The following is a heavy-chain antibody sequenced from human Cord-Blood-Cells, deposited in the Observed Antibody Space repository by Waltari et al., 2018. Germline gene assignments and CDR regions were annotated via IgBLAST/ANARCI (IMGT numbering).Heavy chain of an antibody. Sequence: EVQLVESGGGLVKPGRSLRLSCTASGFTFVDYALSCFRQAPGMGLEWVGFIRSKAYGGTTEYAASVKGRFTISRDDSKSIAYLQMNSLKTEDTAVYYCTRGRMTTVTTFDYWGQGTLVTVSS. CDR2: IRSKAYGGTT. D-gene: IGHD4-17*01. CDR3: TRGRMTTVTTFDY. J-gene: IGHJ4*02. CDR1: GFTFVDYA. V-gene: IGHV3-49*05.